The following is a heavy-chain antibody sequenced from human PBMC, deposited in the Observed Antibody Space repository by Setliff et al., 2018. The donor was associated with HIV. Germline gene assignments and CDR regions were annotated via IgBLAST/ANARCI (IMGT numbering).Heavy chain of an antibody. CDR1: GFSFSSYS. CDR3: ARREYNNVPRAFDL. V-gene: IGHV3-48*01. Sequence: PGGSLRLSCVGSGFSFSSYSMSWVRRAPGKGLEWIAYIYTGSNSIYYGDSVKGRFTISRDNVKNSVYLQMNSLRAEDTAVYYCARREYNNVPRAFDLWGRGTMVTVSS. J-gene: IGHJ3*01. D-gene: IGHD1-1*01. CDR2: IYTGSNSI.